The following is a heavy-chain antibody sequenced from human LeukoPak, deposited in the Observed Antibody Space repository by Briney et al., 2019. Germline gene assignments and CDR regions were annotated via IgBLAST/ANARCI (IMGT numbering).Heavy chain of an antibody. V-gene: IGHV1-46*01. CDR2: INPSGGST. CDR1: GGTFSSYA. Sequence: ASVKVSCKASGGTFSSYAISWVRQAPGQGLEWMGIINPSGGSTSYAQKFQGRVTMTRDTSTSTVYMELSSLRSEDTAVYYCARADYYGSGSQEYWGQGTLVTVSS. J-gene: IGHJ4*02. D-gene: IGHD3-10*01. CDR3: ARADYYGSGSQEY.